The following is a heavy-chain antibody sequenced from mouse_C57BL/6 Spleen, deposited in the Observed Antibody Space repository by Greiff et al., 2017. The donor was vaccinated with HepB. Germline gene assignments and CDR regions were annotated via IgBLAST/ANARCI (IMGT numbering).Heavy chain of an antibody. CDR3: ARDGTLYAMDY. V-gene: IGHV1-81*01. Sequence: QVQLKQSGAELARPGASVKLSCKASGYTFTSYGISWVKQRTGQGLEWIGEIYPRSGNTYYNEKFKGKATLTADKSSSTAYMELRSLTSEDSAVYFCARDGTLYAMDYWGQGTSVTVSS. CDR2: IYPRSGNT. CDR1: GYTFTSYG. J-gene: IGHJ4*01. D-gene: IGHD2-1*01.